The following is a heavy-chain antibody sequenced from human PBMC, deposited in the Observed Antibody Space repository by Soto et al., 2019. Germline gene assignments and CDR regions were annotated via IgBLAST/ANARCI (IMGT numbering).Heavy chain of an antibody. CDR1: GGTFSSYA. V-gene: IGHV1-69*06. CDR2: IIPIFGTA. CDR3: ARGSSSSGGIDY. Sequence: SVKVSCKASGGTFSSYAISWVRQAPGQGLEWMGGIIPIFGTANYAQKFQGRVTITADKSTSTAYMELSSLRSEDTAVYYCARGSSSSGGIDYWGQGTLVTVSS. J-gene: IGHJ4*02. D-gene: IGHD6-6*01.